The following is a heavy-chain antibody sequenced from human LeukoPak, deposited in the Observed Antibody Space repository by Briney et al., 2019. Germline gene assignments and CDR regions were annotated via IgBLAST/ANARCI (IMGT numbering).Heavy chain of an antibody. D-gene: IGHD2-15*01. J-gene: IGHJ4*02. V-gene: IGHV3-21*01. Sequence: GGSLRLSCAASGITFSSYGMNWVRQAPGKGLEWVSSISSSSSYIYYADSVKGRFTISRDNAKNSLYLQMNSLRAEDTAVYYCARAYRYCSGGSCSYYFDYWGQGTLVTVSS. CDR1: GITFSSYG. CDR2: ISSSSSYI. CDR3: ARAYRYCSGGSCSYYFDY.